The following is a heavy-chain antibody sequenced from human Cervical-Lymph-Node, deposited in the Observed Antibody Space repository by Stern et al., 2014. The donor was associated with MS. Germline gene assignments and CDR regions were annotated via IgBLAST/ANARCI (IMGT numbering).Heavy chain of an antibody. J-gene: IGHJ2*01. D-gene: IGHD6-6*01. CDR1: GFSLSTSGVG. Sequence: QVTLKESGPTLVKPTQTLTLTCTFSGFSLSTSGVGVGWIRQPPGKALEWLALIYWADDKRYSPSLKSRLTITKDTSKNQVVLTMTNMDPVDTATYYCAHWRRTRYSSSSSSLWYFDLWGRGTLVTVSS. CDR2: IYWADDK. CDR3: AHWRRTRYSSSSSSLWYFDL. V-gene: IGHV2-5*02.